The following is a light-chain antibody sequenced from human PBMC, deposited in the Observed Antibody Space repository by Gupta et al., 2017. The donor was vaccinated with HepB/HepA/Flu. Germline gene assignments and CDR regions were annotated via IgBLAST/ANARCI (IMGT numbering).Light chain of an antibody. Sequence: QSVLTQPPSASAAPGQKVTTSCSGSSSNIGNNYESWYQQLPGTAPKLLIYENDKRPSGIPDRFSGSKAGTSATLGITGLQTGDEADYYCGTLHSSLRVFVGGTKLTVL. V-gene: IGLV1-51*02. CDR3: GTLHSSLRV. CDR1: SSNIGNNY. CDR2: END. J-gene: IGLJ3*02.